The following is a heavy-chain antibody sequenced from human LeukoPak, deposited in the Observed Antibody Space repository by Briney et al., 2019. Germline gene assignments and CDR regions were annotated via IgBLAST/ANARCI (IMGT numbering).Heavy chain of an antibody. V-gene: IGHV3-21*01. CDR3: ARETSAPRYFDL. J-gene: IGHJ2*01. CDR1: GFTFSSYS. CDR2: ISSSSSYI. Sequence: PGGSLRLSCAASGFTFSSYSMNWVRQAPGKGLEWVSSISSSSSYIYYADSVKGRFTISRDNAKNSLYLQMNSLRAEDTAVYYCARETSAPRYFDLWGCGTLVTVSS.